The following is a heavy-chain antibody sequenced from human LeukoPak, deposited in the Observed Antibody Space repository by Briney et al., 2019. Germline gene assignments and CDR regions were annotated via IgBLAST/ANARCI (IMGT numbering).Heavy chain of an antibody. D-gene: IGHD3-10*01. CDR3: ARSSGGPLWFGETTGFDP. Sequence: PSETLSLTCAVYGESLSGFYWSWIRQPPGKGLEWIGEINHGGSTNYNPSLKSRVVISIDTSKNQFSLKLSSVTAADTAVYYCARSSGGPLWFGETTGFDPWGQGTLVTVSS. CDR2: INHGGST. J-gene: IGHJ5*02. CDR1: GESLSGFY. V-gene: IGHV4-34*01.